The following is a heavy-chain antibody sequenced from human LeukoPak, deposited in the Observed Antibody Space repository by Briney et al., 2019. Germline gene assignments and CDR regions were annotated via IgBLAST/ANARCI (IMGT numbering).Heavy chain of an antibody. CDR3: ARDLGGEFDSSGYYGY. CDR1: GFTFSSYS. CDR2: ISSSSSTI. J-gene: IGHJ4*02. Sequence: GGSLRLSCTASGFTFSSYSMNWVRQAPGKGLEWVSYISSSSSTIYYADSAKGRFTISRDNAKNSLYLQMNSLRAEDTAVYYCARDLGGEFDSSGYYGYWGQGTLVTVSS. V-gene: IGHV3-48*04. D-gene: IGHD3-22*01.